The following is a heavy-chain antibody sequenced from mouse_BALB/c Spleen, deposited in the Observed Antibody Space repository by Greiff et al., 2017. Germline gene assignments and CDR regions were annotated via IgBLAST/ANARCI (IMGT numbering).Heavy chain of an antibody. CDR1: GFTFSSYG. V-gene: IGHV5-6-3*01. J-gene: IGHJ3*01. D-gene: IGHD2-14*01. CDR3: ARDGGVYRYDGLAY. CDR2: INSTGGST. Sequence: EVQLQQSGGGLVQPGGSLKLSCAASGFTFSSYGMSWVRQTPDKRLELVATINSTGGSTYYPDSVKGRFTISRDNAKNTLYLQMSSLKSEDTAMYYCARDGGVYRYDGLAYWGQGTLVTVSA.